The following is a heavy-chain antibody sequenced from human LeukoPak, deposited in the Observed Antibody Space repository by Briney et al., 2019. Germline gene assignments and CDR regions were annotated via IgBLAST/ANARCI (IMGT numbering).Heavy chain of an antibody. D-gene: IGHD5-18*01. Sequence: PGGSLRLSCVASGFTFDDYAMYWVRQAPGKGLEWVSGLSWNSGNIGYADSVKGRFTISRDNAKNSLYLQMNSLRTEDTALYYCAKDVRFSYGSFEYWGQGTLVTVSS. V-gene: IGHV3-9*01. J-gene: IGHJ4*02. CDR1: GFTFDDYA. CDR3: AKDVRFSYGSFEY. CDR2: LSWNSGNI.